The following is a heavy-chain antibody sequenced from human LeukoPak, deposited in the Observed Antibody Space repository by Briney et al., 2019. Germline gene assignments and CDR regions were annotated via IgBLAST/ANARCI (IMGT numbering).Heavy chain of an antibody. CDR1: GGSISSYY. CDR2: IYYSGST. CDR3: ARGPGDYKQETYYYYYGMDV. J-gene: IGHJ6*02. V-gene: IGHV4-59*01. Sequence: PSETLSLTCTVSGGSISSYYWSWIRQPPGKGLEWIGYIYYSGSTNYNPSLKSRVTISVDTSKNQFSLKLSSVTAADTAVYYCARGPGDYKQETYYYYYGMDVWGQGTTVTVSS. D-gene: IGHD4-17*01.